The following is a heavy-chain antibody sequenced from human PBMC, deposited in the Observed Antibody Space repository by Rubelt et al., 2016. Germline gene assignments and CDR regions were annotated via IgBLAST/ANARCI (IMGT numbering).Heavy chain of an antibody. CDR3: ARSDTIFGVVLKGYYFDS. CDR2: SQNGGNT. Sequence: QVQLRESGPGLVKPSETLSLTCTVSVGSLSRYYWNWLRLPPGKGLEWIGYSQNGGNTRYSSSLRSRASISLDTSENQFSLKLSSVTAADSGVYYCARSDTIFGVVLKGYYFDSWGQGTLVTVSS. CDR1: VGSLSRYY. J-gene: IGHJ4*02. V-gene: IGHV4-59*01. D-gene: IGHD3-3*01.